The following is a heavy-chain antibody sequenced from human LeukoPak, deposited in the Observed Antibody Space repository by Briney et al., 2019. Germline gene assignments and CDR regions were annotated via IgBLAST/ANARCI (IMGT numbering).Heavy chain of an antibody. V-gene: IGHV3-33*01. CDR3: ARPNSIYYYYYMDV. Sequence: GASLKLSCTASGFTFSSYGMHWVRQAPGKGLEWVGVIWSDGSNTYYADSVKGRFTISRDNSKNTLYLQMNSLRAEDTAVYYCARPNSIYYYYYMDVWGKGTTVTVSS. J-gene: IGHJ6*03. D-gene: IGHD4-23*01. CDR1: GFTFSSYG. CDR2: IWSDGSNT.